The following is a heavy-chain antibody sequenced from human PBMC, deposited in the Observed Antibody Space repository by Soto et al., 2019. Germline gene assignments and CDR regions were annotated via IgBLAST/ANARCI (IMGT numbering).Heavy chain of an antibody. Sequence: SGPTLVNPTQTLTLTCTFSGFSLSTSGVGVGWIRQPPGKALEWLALIYWDDDKRYSPSLKSRLTITKDTSKNQVVLTMTNMDPVDTATYDCAHLVVVTAIFVYWGQGTLVTVSS. CDR1: GFSLSTSGVG. CDR2: IYWDDDK. J-gene: IGHJ4*02. CDR3: AHLVVVTAIFVY. V-gene: IGHV2-5*02. D-gene: IGHD2-21*02.